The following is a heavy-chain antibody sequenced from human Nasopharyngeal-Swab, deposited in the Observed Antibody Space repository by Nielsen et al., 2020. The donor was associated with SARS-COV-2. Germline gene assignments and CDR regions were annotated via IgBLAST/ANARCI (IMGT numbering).Heavy chain of an antibody. J-gene: IGHJ4*02. CDR3: AREGPSSGYVRYYFDY. D-gene: IGHD3-22*01. CDR1: GYTFTSYY. CDR2: ISAYNGNT. Sequence: ASVKVSCKASGYTFTSYYMHWVRQAPGQGLEWMGWISAYNGNTNYAQKLQGRVTMTTDTSTSTAYMELRSLRSDDTAVYYCAREGPSSGYVRYYFDYWGQGTLVTVSS. V-gene: IGHV1-18*04.